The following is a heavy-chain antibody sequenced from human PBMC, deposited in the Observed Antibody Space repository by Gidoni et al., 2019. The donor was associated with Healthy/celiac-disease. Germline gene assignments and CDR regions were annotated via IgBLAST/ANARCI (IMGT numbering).Heavy chain of an antibody. CDR2: INHSGST. CDR3: ARGRASSY. Sequence: VQLQQWGAGLLKPSETMSLTCAVYGGSFSGYYWSWIRQPPGKGLELIGEINHSGSTNYNPPLKSRVTISVDTSKNQFALKLSSVTAADTTVYYCARGRASSYWGQGTLVTVSS. CDR1: GGSFSGYY. V-gene: IGHV4-34*01. D-gene: IGHD2-2*01. J-gene: IGHJ4*02.